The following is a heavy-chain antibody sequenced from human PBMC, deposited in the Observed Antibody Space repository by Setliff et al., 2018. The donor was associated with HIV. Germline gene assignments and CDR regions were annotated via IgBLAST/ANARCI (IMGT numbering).Heavy chain of an antibody. CDR3: ARDPPGYGDSKDY. CDR2: NYYSGST. D-gene: IGHD4-17*01. J-gene: IGHJ4*02. CDR1: GGSVGSGSYY. Sequence: PSETLSLTCSVSGGSVGSGSYYWSWIRQSPGQGLEWLGYNYYSGSTTSNPSLRSRVTISIDTSKNQFSLNLRSVTAADTAVYYCARDPPGYGDSKDYWGQGKLVTVSS. V-gene: IGHV4-61*01.